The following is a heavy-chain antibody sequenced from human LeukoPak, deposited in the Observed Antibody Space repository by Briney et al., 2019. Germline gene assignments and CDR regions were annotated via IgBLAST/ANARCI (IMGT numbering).Heavy chain of an antibody. D-gene: IGHD3-10*01. V-gene: IGHV1-2*02. CDR1: GYSFTGYY. J-gene: IGHJ4*02. CDR2: INPNTGGT. Sequence: ASVKVSCKPSGYSFTGYYMHWVRQAPGQGLEWMGWINPNTGGTNFAQKFQDRVTMTRDTSISTAYMELSRLRSDDTAVHYCARDLEVRGVSYSFDYWGQGTLVTVSS. CDR3: ARDLEVRGVSYSFDY.